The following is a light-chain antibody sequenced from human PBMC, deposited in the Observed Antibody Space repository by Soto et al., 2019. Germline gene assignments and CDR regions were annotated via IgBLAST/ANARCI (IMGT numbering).Light chain of an antibody. V-gene: IGKV1-5*03. CDR2: KPS. CDR3: QQYNTYPWT. J-gene: IGKJ1*01. Sequence: DVQMTQSPSTLSASVGDRVTITCRASQTINNWLAWYQQRPGQAPTFLIYKPSTLETGVPSRFSGSGSGTEFTLTISSLQPEDFAIDYCQQYNTYPWTFGQGTRVEI. CDR1: QTINNW.